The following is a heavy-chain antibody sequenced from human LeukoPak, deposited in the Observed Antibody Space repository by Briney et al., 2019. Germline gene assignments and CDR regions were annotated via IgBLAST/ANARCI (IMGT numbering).Heavy chain of an antibody. CDR1: GFSFSSYA. CDR2: ISGRAGST. D-gene: IGHD3-3*01. Sequence: GGSLRLSCAASGFSFSSYAMSWVRQAPGKGLEWVSAISGRAGSTYYADSVKGRFTISRDNAKNSLYLQMNSLRAEDTAVYHCVSSRILDFDYWGQGALVTVSS. J-gene: IGHJ4*02. V-gene: IGHV3-23*01. CDR3: VSSRILDFDY.